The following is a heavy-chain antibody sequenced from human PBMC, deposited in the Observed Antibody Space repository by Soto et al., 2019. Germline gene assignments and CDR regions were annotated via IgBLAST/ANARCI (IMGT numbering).Heavy chain of an antibody. CDR2: IIPIFGTA. CDR3: ARDRTDYYDSSGYCGAFDI. Sequence: SVKVSCKASGGTFSSYAISWVRQAPGQGLEWMGGIIPIFGTANYAQKFQGRVTITADESTSTAYMELSSLRSEDTAVYYCARDRTDYYDSSGYCGAFDIWGQGTMVTVSS. D-gene: IGHD3-22*01. V-gene: IGHV1-69*13. CDR1: GGTFSSYA. J-gene: IGHJ3*02.